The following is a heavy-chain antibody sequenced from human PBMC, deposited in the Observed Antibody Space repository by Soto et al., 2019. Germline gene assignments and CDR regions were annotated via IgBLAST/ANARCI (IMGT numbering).Heavy chain of an antibody. J-gene: IGHJ2*01. CDR3: ARVLVPGGDSYFDL. CDR2: IYYNVST. Sequence: QVQLQESGPGLVKPSETLSLTCTVSGGSISSYYWSWIRQPPGKGLEWIGYIYYNVSTNYKPSLKSRVTISVDTSKNQLSLKLSSVTAADTAVYYCARVLVPGGDSYFDLWGRGTLVTVSS. V-gene: IGHV4-59*01. D-gene: IGHD2-2*01. CDR1: GGSISSYY.